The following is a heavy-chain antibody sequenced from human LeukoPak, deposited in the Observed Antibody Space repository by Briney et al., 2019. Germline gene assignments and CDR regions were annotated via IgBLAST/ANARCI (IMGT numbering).Heavy chain of an antibody. CDR2: ISAYNGNT. CDR1: GYTFTSYG. V-gene: IGHV1-18*01. D-gene: IGHD3-3*01. J-gene: IGHJ6*02. Sequence: VSVKVSCKASGYTFTSYGISWVRQAPGQGLEWMGWISAYNGNTNYAQKLQGRVTMTTDTSTSTAYMELRSLRSDDTAVYYCARGLRFLEWFYYYGMDVWGQGTTVTVSS. CDR3: ARGLRFLEWFYYYGMDV.